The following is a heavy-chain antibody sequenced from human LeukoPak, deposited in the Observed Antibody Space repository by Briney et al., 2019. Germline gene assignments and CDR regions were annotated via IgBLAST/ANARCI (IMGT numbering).Heavy chain of an antibody. J-gene: IGHJ4*02. CDR3: EIYGDPADY. CDR1: GYTFTDYY. Sequence: ASMKVSCKASGYTFTDYYMHWVRQAPGQGLEWMGWINPNSGGTNYAQKFQGRVTMTRDTSISTAYMELSRLRSDDTAMYYCEIYGDPADYWGQGTLVTVSS. V-gene: IGHV1-2*02. CDR2: INPNSGGT. D-gene: IGHD4-17*01.